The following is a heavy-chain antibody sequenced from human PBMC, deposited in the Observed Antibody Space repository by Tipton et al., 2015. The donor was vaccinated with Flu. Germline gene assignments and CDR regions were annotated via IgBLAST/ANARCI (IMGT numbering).Heavy chain of an antibody. Sequence: TLSLTCTVSGGSISSSSYYWGWIRQPPGKGLEWIGSIYYSGSTNYNPSLKSRVTISVDTSKNQFSLKLRSVTAADTAVYYCARDNLLQSGGTRPYYYYAMDVWGQGTTVTVSS. CDR1: GGSISSSSYY. V-gene: IGHV4-39*07. D-gene: IGHD1-26*01. CDR3: ARDNLLQSGGTRPYYYYAMDV. CDR2: IYYSGST. J-gene: IGHJ6*02.